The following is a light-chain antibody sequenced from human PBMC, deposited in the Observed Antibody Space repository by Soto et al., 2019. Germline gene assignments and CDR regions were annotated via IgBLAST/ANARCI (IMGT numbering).Light chain of an antibody. CDR3: QQYNYWPLI. CDR2: GAS. CDR1: QSVTNK. Sequence: EIVMTQSPATLSLSPGERATLSCRASQSVTNKLAWYQQKPGQVPRLLIYGASTRATGIPARFSGSGSGIEFTLTISSLQSEDFAIYYCQQYNYWPLIFGGGTKVEIK. J-gene: IGKJ4*01. V-gene: IGKV3-15*01.